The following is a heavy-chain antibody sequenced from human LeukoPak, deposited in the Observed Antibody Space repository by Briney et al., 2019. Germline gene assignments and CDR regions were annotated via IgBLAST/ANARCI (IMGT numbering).Heavy chain of an antibody. CDR2: IYYSGST. J-gene: IGHJ6*03. D-gene: IGHD1-7*01. Sequence: PSETLSLTCTVSGGSISSSSYYWGWIRQPPGKGLEWIGSIYYSGSTYYNPSLKSRVTISVDTSKNQFSLKLSSVTAAGTAVYYCARAGVAGTTGIHYYYYMDVWGKGTTVTVSS. V-gene: IGHV4-39*07. CDR1: GGSISSSSYY. CDR3: ARAGVAGTTGIHYYYYMDV.